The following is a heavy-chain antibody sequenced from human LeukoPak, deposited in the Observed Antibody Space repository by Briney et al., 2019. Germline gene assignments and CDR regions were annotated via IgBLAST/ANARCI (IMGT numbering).Heavy chain of an antibody. V-gene: IGHV4-59*01. CDR3: ARAVGGDGSGSL. J-gene: IGHJ4*02. D-gene: IGHD3-10*01. CDR2: IYYRVTS. Sequence: NPSETLSLTCTVSGDSISTYYWSWIRQPPGKGLEWIGYIYYRVTSDCNPSLKSRVTMSVDMSTRQISLKLSSVTAADTAVYYCARAVGGDGSGSLWGPGTLVTVSS. CDR1: GDSISTYY.